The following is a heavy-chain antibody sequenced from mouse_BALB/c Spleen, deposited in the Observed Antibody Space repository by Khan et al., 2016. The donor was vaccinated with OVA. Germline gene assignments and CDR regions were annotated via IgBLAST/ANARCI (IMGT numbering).Heavy chain of an antibody. Sequence: QVQLQQPGAELVKPGASVKLSCKASGYTFTRYWMQLAKQRPGQGLEWIGAIDPSDSYTNHNQQLKGKAQLTVDQASSTAYMQLSSLTSEGSAVYYCGRYGNYFAYWGQGTLVTVSA. CDR2: IDPSDSYT. CDR1: GYTFTRYW. J-gene: IGHJ3*01. CDR3: GRYGNYFAY. D-gene: IGHD2-1*01. V-gene: IGHV1-69*02.